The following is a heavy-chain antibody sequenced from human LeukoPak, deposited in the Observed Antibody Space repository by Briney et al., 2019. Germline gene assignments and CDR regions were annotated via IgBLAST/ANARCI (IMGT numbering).Heavy chain of an antibody. D-gene: IGHD3-22*01. Sequence: GASVKVSCKASGYTFTGYYMHWVRQAPGQGLEWMGWINPNSGGTNYAQKFQDRVTMTRDTSISTAYMELSRLRSDDTAVYYCARVLLTYYFDSSGYYDYWDQGTLVTVSS. CDR1: GYTFTGYY. V-gene: IGHV1-2*02. CDR3: ARVLLTYYFDSSGYYDY. J-gene: IGHJ4*02. CDR2: INPNSGGT.